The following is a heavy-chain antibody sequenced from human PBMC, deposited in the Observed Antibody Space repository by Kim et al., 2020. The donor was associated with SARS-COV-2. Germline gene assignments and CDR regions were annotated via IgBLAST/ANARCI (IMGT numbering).Heavy chain of an antibody. Sequence: GGSLRLSCAASGFTFSSYWMHWVRQAPGKGLVWVSRINSDGSSTSYADSVKGRFTISRDNAKNTLYLQMNSLRAEDTAVYYCARDGYDIVTGTLMYYYYYYMDVWGKGTTVTVSS. D-gene: IGHD3-9*01. J-gene: IGHJ6*03. CDR3: ARDGYDIVTGTLMYYYYYYMDV. CDR1: GFTFSSYW. V-gene: IGHV3-74*01. CDR2: INSDGSST.